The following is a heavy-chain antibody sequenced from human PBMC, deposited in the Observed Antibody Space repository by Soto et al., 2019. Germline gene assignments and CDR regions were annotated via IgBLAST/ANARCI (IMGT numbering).Heavy chain of an antibody. J-gene: IGHJ5*02. V-gene: IGHV5-51*01. CDR2: IFPGDSDT. CDR1: GYSFSTHW. Sequence: EVQLVQSGAEVEKSGESLKISCKASGYSFSTHWIGWVRQMPGKGLECMGIIFPGDSDTRYSPSFQGQVTISVDKSISTAYLQGSSLKASETAMYYCVRCGPQHLVGGVDAWGQGTLVTVSS. D-gene: IGHD3-10*01. CDR3: VRCGPQHLVGGVDA.